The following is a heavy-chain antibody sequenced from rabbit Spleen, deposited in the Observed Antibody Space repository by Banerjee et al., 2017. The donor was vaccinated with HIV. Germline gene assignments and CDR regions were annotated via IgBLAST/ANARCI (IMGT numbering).Heavy chain of an antibody. V-gene: IGHV1S45*01. CDR1: GLDFSSSYW. Sequence: EESGGGLVKPEGSLTLTCKASGLDFSSSYWLCWVRQAPGKGLEWIACIEVDSSDFTYFATWAKGRFTISKTSSTTVTLQVTRLTAADTATYFCARDTSSSFSSYGMDLWGQGTLVTVS. J-gene: IGHJ6*01. D-gene: IGHD1-1*01. CDR3: ARDTSSSFSSYGMDL. CDR2: IEVDSSDFT.